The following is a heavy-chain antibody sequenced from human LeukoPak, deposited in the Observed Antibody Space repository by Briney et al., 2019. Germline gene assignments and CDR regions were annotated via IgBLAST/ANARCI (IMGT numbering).Heavy chain of an antibody. CDR3: TRDVSLSQPGGFDY. J-gene: IGHJ4*01. Sequence: GGSLRLSCAASEFTFCRYSMNWVRPGPGKGLEGVSIISSTSTYIYYADSVRGRFTITRDNTKNSVDLQMKSLRADDTAVYYCTRDVSLSQPGGFDYWGHGSLVTVSS. CDR2: ISSTSTYI. CDR1: EFTFCRYS. D-gene: IGHD6-13*01. V-gene: IGHV3-21*01.